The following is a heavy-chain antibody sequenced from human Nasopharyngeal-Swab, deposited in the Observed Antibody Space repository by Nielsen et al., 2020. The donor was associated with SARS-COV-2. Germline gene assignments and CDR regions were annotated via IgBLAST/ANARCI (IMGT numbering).Heavy chain of an antibody. D-gene: IGHD3-22*01. Sequence: SETLSLTCTVSGGSISSSSYYWGWIRQPPGKGLEWIGSIYYSGSTYYNPSLKSRVTISVDTSKNQFSLKLSSVTAADTAMYYCARVYYDSSGYYYYYYYYYMDVWGKGTTVTVSS. CDR2: IYYSGST. CDR3: ARVYYDSSGYYYYYYYYYMDV. V-gene: IGHV4-39*07. CDR1: GGSISSSSYY. J-gene: IGHJ6*03.